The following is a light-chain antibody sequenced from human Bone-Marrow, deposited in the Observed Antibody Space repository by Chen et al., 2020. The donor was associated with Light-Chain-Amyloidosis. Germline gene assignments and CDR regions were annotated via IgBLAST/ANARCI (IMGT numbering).Light chain of an antibody. CDR2: DDS. J-gene: IGLJ3*02. CDR1: NIGSTS. V-gene: IGLV3-21*02. Sequence: FVLTQPSSASGAPGQTATIACGGNNIGSTSVHWYQQKPGQAPLLVVYDDSDRPSGIPERLSGSNSGNTATLTISRVEAGDEADYYCQVWDRSSDSPVFGGGTKLTVL. CDR3: QVWDRSSDSPV.